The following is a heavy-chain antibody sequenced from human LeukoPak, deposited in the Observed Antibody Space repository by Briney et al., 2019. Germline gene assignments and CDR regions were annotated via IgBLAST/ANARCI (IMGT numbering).Heavy chain of an antibody. V-gene: IGHV4-59*01. D-gene: IGHD2-15*01. J-gene: IGHJ5*02. CDR2: IYYSGST. Sequence: SETLSLTCTVSGGSISSYYWSWIRLPPGKGLEWIGYIYYSGSTNYNPSLKSRVTISVDTSKNQFSLKLSSVTAADTAVYYCARDYCSGGSCYQGPFDPWGQGTLVTVSS. CDR1: GGSISSYY. CDR3: ARDYCSGGSCYQGPFDP.